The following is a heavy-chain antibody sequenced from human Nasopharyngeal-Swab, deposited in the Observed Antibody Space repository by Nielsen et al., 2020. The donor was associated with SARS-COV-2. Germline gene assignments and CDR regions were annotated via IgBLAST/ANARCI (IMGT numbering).Heavy chain of an antibody. J-gene: IGHJ4*02. CDR3: AKGLQSEQLVPADFDY. Sequence: GESLKISCAASGFTFSSYAMSWVRQAPGKGLEWVSAISGSGGSTYYADSVKGRFTISRDNSKNTLYLQMNSLRAEDTAVYYCAKGLQSEQLVPADFDYWGQGTLVTVSS. CDR1: GFTFSSYA. V-gene: IGHV3-23*01. CDR2: ISGSGGST. D-gene: IGHD6-13*01.